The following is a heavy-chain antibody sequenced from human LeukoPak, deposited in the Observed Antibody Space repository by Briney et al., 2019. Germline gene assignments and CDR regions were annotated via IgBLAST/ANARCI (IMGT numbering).Heavy chain of an antibody. V-gene: IGHV1-18*01. CDR1: GYIFTSYG. J-gene: IGHJ4*02. CDR3: ARSGSSSWSSLLDY. CDR2: ITTFNDRT. D-gene: IGHD6-13*01. Sequence: GASVTVSCKASGYIFTSYGITWVRQAPGQGLEWMGRITTFNDRTVLAEKFRARITMTTDTTTAYMTLRKLRSDDTAVYYCARSGSSSWSSLLDYWGQGSLVIVS.